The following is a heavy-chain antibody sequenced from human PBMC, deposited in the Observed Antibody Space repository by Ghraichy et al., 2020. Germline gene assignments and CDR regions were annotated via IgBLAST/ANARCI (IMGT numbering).Heavy chain of an antibody. D-gene: IGHD5-24*01. Sequence: ASVKVSCEASGYAFTGYYLHWIRQAPGQGLEWVGQINPFTGDTKSAQTFQGRVAMTGDSSISTAYLELNGLRIDDTATYYCTRFLSRQYNSFDAWGRGTQVTV. CDR2: INPFTGDT. CDR3: TRFLSRQYNSFDA. J-gene: IGHJ5*02. CDR1: GYAFTGYY. V-gene: IGHV1-2*06.